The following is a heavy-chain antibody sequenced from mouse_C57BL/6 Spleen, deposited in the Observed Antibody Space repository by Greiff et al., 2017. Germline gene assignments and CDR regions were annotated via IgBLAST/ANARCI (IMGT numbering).Heavy chain of an antibody. J-gene: IGHJ2*01. V-gene: IGHV1-69*01. CDR3: ARSYYSNYWDY. D-gene: IGHD2-5*01. CDR2: IDPSDSYT. Sequence: VQLQQPGAELVMPGASVKLSCKASGYTFTSYWMHWVKQRPGQGLEWIGEIDPSDSYTNYNQKFKGKSTLTVDKSSSTAYVQLSSLTSEDSAVYYCARSYYSNYWDYWGQGTTLTVSS. CDR1: GYTFTSYW.